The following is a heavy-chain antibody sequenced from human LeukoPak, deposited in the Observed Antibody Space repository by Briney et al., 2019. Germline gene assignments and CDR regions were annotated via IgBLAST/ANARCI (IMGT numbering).Heavy chain of an antibody. CDR1: GFTFSSYW. V-gene: IGHV3-7*01. D-gene: IGHD1-26*01. CDR2: IKQDGSEK. Sequence: PGGSLRLSCAASGFTFSSYWMSWVRQAPGKGLEWVANIKQDGSEKYYVDSVKGRFTISRDNAKNSLYLQMNSLRAEDTAAYYCAKGHGWEASYYYYYMDVWGKGTTVTISS. CDR3: AKGHGWEASYYYYYMDV. J-gene: IGHJ6*03.